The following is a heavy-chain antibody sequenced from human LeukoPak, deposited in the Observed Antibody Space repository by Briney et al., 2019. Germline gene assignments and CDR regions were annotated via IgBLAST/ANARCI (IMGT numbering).Heavy chain of an antibody. Sequence: PGGSLRLSCAASGFTFSSYEMNWVRQAPGKGLEWVSYISSSGSTIYYADSVKGRFTISRDNSKNTLYLQMNSLRAEDTAVYYCAKSISSGLAATAVGAQFDYWGQGTLVTVSS. CDR2: ISSSGSTI. D-gene: IGHD1-26*01. V-gene: IGHV3-48*03. CDR3: AKSISSGLAATAVGAQFDY. CDR1: GFTFSSYE. J-gene: IGHJ4*02.